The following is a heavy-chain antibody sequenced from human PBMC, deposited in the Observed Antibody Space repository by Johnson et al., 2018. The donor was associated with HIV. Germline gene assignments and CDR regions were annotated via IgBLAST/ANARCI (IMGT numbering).Heavy chain of an antibody. CDR2: IRYDGSNK. CDR1: GFTFSSYG. D-gene: IGHD2-21*02. Sequence: QVQLVESGGGVVQPGGSLRLSCAASGFTFSSYGMHWVRQAPGKGLEWVAFIRYDGSNKYYADSVKGRFTISRDNSKNTVYLQMNSLRAEETAVYYCARDVIVGGGSGDCYSTHWGQGTMVTVSS. V-gene: IGHV3-30*02. J-gene: IGHJ3*01. CDR3: ARDVIVGGGSGDCYSTH.